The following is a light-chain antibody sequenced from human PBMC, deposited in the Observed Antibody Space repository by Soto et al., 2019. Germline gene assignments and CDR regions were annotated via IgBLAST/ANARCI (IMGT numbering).Light chain of an antibody. V-gene: IGLV1-47*01. CDR2: RNN. J-gene: IGLJ1*01. CDR3: AAWNESLSGPLYD. Sequence: QSVLTQPPSASGTPGQRVTISCSGSSSNIGSNYVYWYQQLPGTAPKLLIYRNNQRPSGVPDRFSGSKSGTSASLAISGLRSEDESDYYCAAWNESLSGPLYDFGTGTKV. CDR1: SSNIGSNY.